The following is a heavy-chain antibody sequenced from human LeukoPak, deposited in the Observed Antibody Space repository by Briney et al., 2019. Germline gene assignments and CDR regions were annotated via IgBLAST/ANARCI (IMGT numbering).Heavy chain of an antibody. CDR2: INGTGSTT. J-gene: IGHJ6*02. V-gene: IGHV3-23*01. CDR1: GFIFGNYY. CDR3: CDGMDV. Sequence: GGSLRLSCEASGFIFGNYYMSWVRQAPGKGLEWVAAINGTGSTTYHADSVKGRFTISRDNSKNTLNLQMNSLRPEDTATYYCCDGMDVWGQGTTVAVSS.